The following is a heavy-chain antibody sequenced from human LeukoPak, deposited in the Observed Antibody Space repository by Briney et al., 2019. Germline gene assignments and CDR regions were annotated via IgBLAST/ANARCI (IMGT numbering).Heavy chain of an antibody. J-gene: IGHJ4*02. D-gene: IGHD3-10*01. Sequence: SETLSLTCTVSGYSISSGYYWGWIRQPPGKGLEWIGSIYYSGSTYYNPSLKSRVTISVDTSKNQFSLKLSSVTAADTAVYYCARRSTMVRGALDYWGQGTLVTVSS. V-gene: IGHV4-38-2*02. CDR1: GYSISSGYY. CDR3: ARRSTMVRGALDY. CDR2: IYYSGST.